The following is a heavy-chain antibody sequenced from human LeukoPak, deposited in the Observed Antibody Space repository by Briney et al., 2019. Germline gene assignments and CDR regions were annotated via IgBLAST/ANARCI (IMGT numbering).Heavy chain of an antibody. Sequence: SETLSLTCNVLGGSIGSYYWSWIRQPAGKGPEWIGRIFHNGSTNYNPSLKSRVIMSVDTSKNQFSLKLTSVTAADTAVYYCARGAWFDPWGLGTLVTVSS. CDR2: IFHNGST. CDR3: ARGAWFDP. J-gene: IGHJ5*02. CDR1: GGSIGSYY. V-gene: IGHV4-4*07.